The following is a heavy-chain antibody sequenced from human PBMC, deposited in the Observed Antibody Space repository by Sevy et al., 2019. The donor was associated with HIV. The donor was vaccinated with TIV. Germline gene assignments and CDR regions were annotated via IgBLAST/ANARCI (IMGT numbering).Heavy chain of an antibody. D-gene: IGHD2-8*01. V-gene: IGHV3-23*01. Sequence: GGSLRLSCAASGFTFSKYSMSWVRQPPGKGLEWVSTLSFDRGEKNYADSLKGRFTISRDNSKNSVYLQMNNVRPEDPAVYYCAREGRTKPPDYWGQGTLVTVSS. CDR2: LSFDRGEK. J-gene: IGHJ4*02. CDR3: AREGRTKPPDY. CDR1: GFTFSKYS.